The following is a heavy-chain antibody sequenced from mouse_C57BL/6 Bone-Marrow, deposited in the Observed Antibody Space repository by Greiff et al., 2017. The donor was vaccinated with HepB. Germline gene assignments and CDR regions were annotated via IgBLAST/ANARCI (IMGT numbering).Heavy chain of an antibody. Sequence: VKLQESGPELVKPGASVKISCKASGYAFSSSWMNWVKQRPGKGLEWIGRIYPGDGDTNYNGKFKGKATLTADKSSSTAYMQLSSLTSEDSAVYFCARERDDYDAGYYAMDYWGQGTSVTVSS. CDR1: GYAFSSSW. V-gene: IGHV1-82*01. CDR3: ARERDDYDAGYYAMDY. CDR2: IYPGDGDT. J-gene: IGHJ4*01. D-gene: IGHD2-4*01.